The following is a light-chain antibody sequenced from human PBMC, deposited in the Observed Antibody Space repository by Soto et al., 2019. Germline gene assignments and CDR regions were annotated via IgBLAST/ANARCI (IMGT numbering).Light chain of an antibody. Sequence: QLVLTQPPSASGTPGQRVTISCSGSSSNIGSNTVNWYQLLPGTAPKLLIHSDNQRPSGVPDRFSGSKSGPSASLAIRGLQSDDEADYYCTAWDDSLNGLVFGTGTKLTVL. CDR2: SDN. J-gene: IGLJ1*01. V-gene: IGLV1-44*01. CDR1: SSNIGSNT. CDR3: TAWDDSLNGLV.